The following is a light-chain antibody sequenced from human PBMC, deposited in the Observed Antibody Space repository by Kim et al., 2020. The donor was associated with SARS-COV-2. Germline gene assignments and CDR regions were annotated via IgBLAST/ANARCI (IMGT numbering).Light chain of an antibody. CDR3: QQYGTSPYT. CDR1: QGVASRY. J-gene: IGKJ2*01. V-gene: IGKV3-20*01. Sequence: LAPGERATPSCRASQGVASRYFAVYQQRPGQAPRLLIYGASSRATGFPDRFSGSGSGTDFTLTISRLEPEDFAVYYCQQYGTSPYTFGQGTKLEI. CDR2: GAS.